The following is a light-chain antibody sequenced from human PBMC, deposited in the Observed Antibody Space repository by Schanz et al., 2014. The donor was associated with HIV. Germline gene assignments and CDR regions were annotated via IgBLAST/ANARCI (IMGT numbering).Light chain of an antibody. CDR1: SSNIGARYD. CDR3: QSYDSGLSGVV. J-gene: IGLJ2*01. CDR2: GNK. V-gene: IGLV1-40*01. Sequence: QSVLTQPPSVSGAPGQRVTISCTGSSSNIGARYDVHWYQQLPGTAPKLVIYGNKNRPSGVPDRFSGSRSDTSASLTITGLQADDEADYYCQSYDSGLSGVVFGGGTKLTVL.